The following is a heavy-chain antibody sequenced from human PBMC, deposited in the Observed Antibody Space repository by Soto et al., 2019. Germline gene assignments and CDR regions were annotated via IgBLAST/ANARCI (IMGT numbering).Heavy chain of an antibody. CDR2: TTQDGTST. CDR1: GFTFSPYY. CDR3: VRDRDSRGLGFLDF. D-gene: IGHD6-19*01. J-gene: IGHJ4*02. Sequence: PGGSLRLSCAASGFTFSPYYMSWVRQAPGKGLEWLAMTTQDGTSTTYADSVKGRFTISRDNAKNTLYLEMNRLRAEDTALYYCVRDRDSRGLGFLDFWGQGTLVTVSS. V-gene: IGHV3-7*01.